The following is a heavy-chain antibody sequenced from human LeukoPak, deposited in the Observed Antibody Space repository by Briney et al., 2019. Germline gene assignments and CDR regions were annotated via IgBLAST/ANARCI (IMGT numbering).Heavy chain of an antibody. CDR3: ARVRRLYSNGMDV. CDR1: GYTFTGYY. J-gene: IGHJ6*02. Sequence: GASVKVSCKASGYTFTGYYMHWVRQAPGQGLEWMGWINPNSGGTNYAQKFQGWVTMTRDTSISTAYMELSSLRSEDTAVYYCARVRRLYSNGMDVWGQGTTVTVSS. D-gene: IGHD5-12*01. V-gene: IGHV1-2*04. CDR2: INPNSGGT.